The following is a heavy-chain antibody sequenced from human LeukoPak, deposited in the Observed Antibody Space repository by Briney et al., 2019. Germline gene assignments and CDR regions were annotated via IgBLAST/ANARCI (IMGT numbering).Heavy chain of an antibody. CDR3: ARMNLWGSYYI. CDR2: INPSGGST. CDR1: GYTFTSYY. Sequence: ASVKVSCKASGYTFTSYYMHWVRQAPGQGLEWMGIINPSGGSTSYAQKFQGRVTMTRDMSMSTVYMELSSLRSEDTAVYYCARMNLWGSYYIWGQGTLVTVSS. V-gene: IGHV1-46*01. J-gene: IGHJ4*02. D-gene: IGHD1-26*01.